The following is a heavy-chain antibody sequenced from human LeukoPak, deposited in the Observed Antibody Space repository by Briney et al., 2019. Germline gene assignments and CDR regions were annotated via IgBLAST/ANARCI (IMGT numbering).Heavy chain of an antibody. CDR3: AKQTYCSAGSCYGPLAP. V-gene: IGHV3-23*01. J-gene: IGHJ5*02. D-gene: IGHD2-15*01. Sequence: GGSLRLSCAASVFTLCSYATNSVRQAPGKGLEWVSAISGSGGNTYYADSVKGQFTISRDNSKNTVYLQMNGLRAEDTAVYYCAKQTYCSAGSCYGPLAPWVQGTPVTVSS. CDR1: VFTLCSYA. CDR2: ISGSGGNT.